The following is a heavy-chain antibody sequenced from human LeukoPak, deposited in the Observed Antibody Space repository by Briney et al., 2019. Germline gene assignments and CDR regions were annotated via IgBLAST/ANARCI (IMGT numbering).Heavy chain of an antibody. Sequence: SETLSLTCTVSGGSISSSSYYWGWIRQPPGKGLEWIGSIYYSGSTYYNPSLKSRVSISVDTSKNQFSLKLSSATAADTAVYNCARMVGATAYFDYWGQGTLVTVSS. J-gene: IGHJ4*02. D-gene: IGHD1-26*01. CDR3: ARMVGATAYFDY. CDR2: IYYSGST. CDR1: GGSISSSSYY. V-gene: IGHV4-39*01.